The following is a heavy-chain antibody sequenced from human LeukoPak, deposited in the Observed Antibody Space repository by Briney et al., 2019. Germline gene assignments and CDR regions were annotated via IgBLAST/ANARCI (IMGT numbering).Heavy chain of an antibody. CDR1: GGSISNSDYY. CDR2: IYYSGST. J-gene: IGHJ6*02. Sequence: SETLSLTCTVSGGSISNSDYYWSWIRQPPGKGLEWIGYIYYSGSTYYNPSLKGRVPISVDTSKNQFSLMLSSVTAADTAVYYCAREVVVVTAGGMDVWGQGTTVTVSS. V-gene: IGHV4-30-4*08. D-gene: IGHD2-21*02. CDR3: AREVVVVTAGGMDV.